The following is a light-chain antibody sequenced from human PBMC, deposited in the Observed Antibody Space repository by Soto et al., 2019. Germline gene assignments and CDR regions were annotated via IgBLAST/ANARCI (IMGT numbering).Light chain of an antibody. CDR1: QNIYTN. J-gene: IGKJ1*01. CDR3: QQYNNWPRT. Sequence: EIVMTQSPATLSVSPGERATLSCRASQNIYTNLVWYQQKPGQAPSLLIYDASTRTTGFPARFSGSGSGTEFTLTISSLQSEDFAVYYCQQYNNWPRTFGQGTKVEIK. CDR2: DAS. V-gene: IGKV3-15*01.